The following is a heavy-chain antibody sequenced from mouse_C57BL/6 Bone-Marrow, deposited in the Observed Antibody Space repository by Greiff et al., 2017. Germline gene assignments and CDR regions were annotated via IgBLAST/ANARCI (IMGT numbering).Heavy chain of an antibody. CDR2: IYPGSGST. Sequence: QVQLQQPGAELVKPGASVKMSCKASGYTFTSYWITWVKQRPGQGLEWIGDIYPGSGSTNYNEKFKSKATLTVDTSSSTAYMQLSSLTSEDSAVYDCARGGVYRLAWIAYWGQGTLVTVSA. V-gene: IGHV1-55*01. J-gene: IGHJ3*01. CDR1: GYTFTSYW. CDR3: ARGGVYRLAWIAY.